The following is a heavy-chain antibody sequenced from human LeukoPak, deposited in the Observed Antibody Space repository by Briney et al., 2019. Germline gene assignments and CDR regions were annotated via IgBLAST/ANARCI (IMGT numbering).Heavy chain of an antibody. D-gene: IGHD1-26*01. CDR2: IYYSGST. Sequence: PSETLSLTCTVSGGSISSYYWSWIRQPPGKGLEWIGYIYYSGSTNYNPSLKSRVTISVDTSKNQFSLKLSSVTAADTAVYYCARQNVGPAKAYYYGMDVWGQGTTVTVYS. CDR3: ARQNVGPAKAYYYGMDV. J-gene: IGHJ6*02. CDR1: GGSISSYY. V-gene: IGHV4-59*01.